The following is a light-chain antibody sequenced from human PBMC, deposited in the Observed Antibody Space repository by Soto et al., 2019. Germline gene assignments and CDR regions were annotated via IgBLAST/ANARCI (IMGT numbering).Light chain of an antibody. CDR2: AAS. J-gene: IGKJ3*01. CDR3: QNYNWPPFT. CDR1: QGISNY. V-gene: IGKV1-27*01. Sequence: DIQMTQSPSSLSASVGDRVTISCRASQGISNYLAWYQQKPGKAPRLLIYAASSLQSGVSFRFTGSGSGTDFTLPISSMKTEDAATSSCQNYNWPPFTFGPGTKVDIK.